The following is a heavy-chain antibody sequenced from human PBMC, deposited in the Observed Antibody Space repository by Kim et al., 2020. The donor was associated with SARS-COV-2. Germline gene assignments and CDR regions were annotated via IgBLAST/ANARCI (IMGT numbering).Heavy chain of an antibody. CDR2: IYYSGST. J-gene: IGHJ3*02. D-gene: IGHD3-10*01. Sequence: SETLSLTCTVSGVSISDYYWSWIRQPPGKGLEWITYIYYSGSTNYNPSLKSQVTISVETSKNQFSLKLSSVTAADTAVYYCARDRGQGPPHAFDIWGQGTIVTVSS. V-gene: IGHV4-59*01. CDR1: GVSISDYY. CDR3: ARDRGQGPPHAFDI.